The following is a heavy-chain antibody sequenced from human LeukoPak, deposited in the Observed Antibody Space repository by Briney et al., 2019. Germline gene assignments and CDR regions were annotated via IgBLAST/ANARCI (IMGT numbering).Heavy chain of an antibody. CDR2: ISSSGGNI. J-gene: IGHJ3*02. V-gene: IGHV3-11*01. D-gene: IGHD3-22*01. CDR3: ARIRVVVVIDDAFDI. CDR1: GSTFSDYY. Sequence: GSLRLSCAASGSTFSDYYMTWIRQAPGKGLEWVSYISSSGGNIYYADSVKGRFTISRDNAKKSLYLQMNSLRAEDTAVYCCARIRVVVVIDDAFDIWGQGTVVTVSS.